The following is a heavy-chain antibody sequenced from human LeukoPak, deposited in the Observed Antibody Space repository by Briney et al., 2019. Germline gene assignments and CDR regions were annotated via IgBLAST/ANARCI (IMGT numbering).Heavy chain of an antibody. CDR1: GGSISSGDYY. J-gene: IGHJ5*02. D-gene: IGHD4-17*01. V-gene: IGHV4-30-4*01. CDR3: ARGEDYGDYLRWFDP. CDR2: IYYSGST. Sequence: PSQTLSLTCTVSGGSISSGDYYWSWIRQPPGKGLEWIGYIYYSGSTYYNPSLKSRVTISVDTSKNQFSLKLSSVTAADTAVYYCARGEDYGDYLRWFDPWGQGTLVTVSS.